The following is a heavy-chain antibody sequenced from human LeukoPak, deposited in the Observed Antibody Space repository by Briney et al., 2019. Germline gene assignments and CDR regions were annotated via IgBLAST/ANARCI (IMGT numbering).Heavy chain of an antibody. CDR1: GFPFSSYQ. D-gene: IGHD3-10*02. J-gene: IGHJ6*04. CDR3: AELGITMIGGV. V-gene: IGHV3-48*03. CDR2: ISSSGSTI. Sequence: GGSLRLSCAAPGFPFSSYQMNSVRQAPGKGLERVSYISSSGSTIYYADSVKGRFTISRDNAKNSLYLQMNSLRAEDTAVYYCAELGITMIGGVWGKGTTVTISS.